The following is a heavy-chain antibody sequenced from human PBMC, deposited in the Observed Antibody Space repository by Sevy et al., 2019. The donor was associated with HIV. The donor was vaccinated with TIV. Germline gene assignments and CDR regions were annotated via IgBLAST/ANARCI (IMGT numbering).Heavy chain of an antibody. CDR3: ARGDYYDSSGYYIDAFDI. D-gene: IGHD3-22*01. Sequence: GGSPRLSCAASGFTFSTYWMSWVRQAPGKGLEWVGNVKEDGREKYYADSVKGRFTISRDNAKNSVYLQMNSLRAEDTAMYYCARGDYYDSSGYYIDAFDIWGQGTMVTVSS. CDR1: GFTFSTYW. V-gene: IGHV3-7*04. CDR2: VKEDGREK. J-gene: IGHJ3*02.